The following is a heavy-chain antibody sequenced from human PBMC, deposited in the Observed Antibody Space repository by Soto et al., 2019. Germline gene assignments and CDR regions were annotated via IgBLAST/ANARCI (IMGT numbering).Heavy chain of an antibody. V-gene: IGHV3-23*01. Sequence: GGSLRLSCAASGFTFNSYAMSWVRQAPGKGLERVSAISGSGDTTYYADSVRGRFSISRDNSKNTLYLQMNSLRVEDTAVYYCAKDVAPFYYDSSGYNYYFDSWGQGTLVTVSS. D-gene: IGHD3-22*01. CDR2: ISGSGDTT. CDR3: AKDVAPFYYDSSGYNYYFDS. CDR1: GFTFNSYA. J-gene: IGHJ4*02.